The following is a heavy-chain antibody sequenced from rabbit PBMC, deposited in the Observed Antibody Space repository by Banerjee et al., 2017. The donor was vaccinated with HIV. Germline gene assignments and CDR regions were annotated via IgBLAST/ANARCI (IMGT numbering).Heavy chain of an antibody. CDR1: GFDLSSNYW. CDR2: INTGSGST. Sequence: QQQLEESGGGLVKPEGSLTLTCTASGFDLSSNYWICWVRRAPGKGLEWIGCINTGSGSTYYASWAKGRFTISKTSSTTVTLQMTSLTAADTATYFCARDSGGTDYMDYLNLWGPGTLVTVS. CDR3: ARDSGGTDYMDYLNL. D-gene: IGHD8-1*01. J-gene: IGHJ4*01. V-gene: IGHV1S45*01.